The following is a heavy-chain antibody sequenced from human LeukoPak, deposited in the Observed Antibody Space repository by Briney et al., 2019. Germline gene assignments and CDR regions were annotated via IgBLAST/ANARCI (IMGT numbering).Heavy chain of an antibody. CDR2: INWDASST. V-gene: IGHV3-20*04. D-gene: IGHD2-21*01. CDR3: ARDLGYYPGSDNWFDP. CDR1: GFMFPDYG. J-gene: IGHJ5*02. Sequence: GGSLRLSCAASGFMFPDYGMNWVRQVPGKGLEWVSGINWDASSTNHADSVEGRFTISRDNAKNSLYLQMNSLRAEDTAVYYCARDLGYYPGSDNWFDPWGQGTLVTVSS.